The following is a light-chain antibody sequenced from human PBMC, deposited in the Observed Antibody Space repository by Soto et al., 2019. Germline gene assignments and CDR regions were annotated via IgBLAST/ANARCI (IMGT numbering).Light chain of an antibody. J-gene: IGLJ1*01. CDR2: EVT. CDR1: ASDIGRYNY. CDR3: NSYVSSKHYG. Sequence: LTQPPSASGSPGQSVTISCIGTASDIGRYNYVSWYQHHPGKAPKLIIYEVTKRPSGVPDRFSGSKSGNTASLTVSGLQADDEADYYCNSYVSSKHYGVGTGTKETV. V-gene: IGLV2-8*01.